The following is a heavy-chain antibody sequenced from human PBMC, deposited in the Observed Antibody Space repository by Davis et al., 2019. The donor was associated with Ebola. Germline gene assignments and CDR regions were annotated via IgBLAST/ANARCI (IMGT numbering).Heavy chain of an antibody. Sequence: MPSETLSLTCTASGGSISSSSYYWGWIRQPPGKGLEWIGSIYYSGSTYYNPSLKGRVTISVDTSKNQFSLKLSSVTAADTAVYYCARGALTTGAFDIWGQGTMVTVSS. CDR3: ARGALTTGAFDI. V-gene: IGHV4-39*01. CDR1: GGSISSSSYY. CDR2: IYYSGST. D-gene: IGHD4-11*01. J-gene: IGHJ3*02.